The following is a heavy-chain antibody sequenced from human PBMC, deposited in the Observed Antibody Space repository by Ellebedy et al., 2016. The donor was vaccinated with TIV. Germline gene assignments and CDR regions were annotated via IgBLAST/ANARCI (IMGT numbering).Heavy chain of an antibody. Sequence: MPSETLSLTCTVSGASVNTGVYYWSWIRQAPGKGLECIGYMSYSGTTKYNPSLKSRVTISIDTSRNQFSLKLSSVTAADTAVYYCARESDGYNDYWGQGTLVTVSS. J-gene: IGHJ4*02. V-gene: IGHV4-61*08. CDR2: MSYSGTT. CDR1: GASVNTGVYY. D-gene: IGHD5-24*01. CDR3: ARESDGYNDY.